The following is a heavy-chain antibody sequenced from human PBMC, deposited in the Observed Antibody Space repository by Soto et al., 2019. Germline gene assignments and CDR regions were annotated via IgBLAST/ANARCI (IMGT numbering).Heavy chain of an antibody. CDR3: ARGGTLVPFDY. V-gene: IGHV4-61*01. CDR2: IYYSGST. CDR1: GGSVSSGSYY. D-gene: IGHD1-1*01. J-gene: IGHJ4*02. Sequence: QVQLQESGPGLVKPSETLSLTCTVSGGSVSSGSYYWSWIRQPPGKGLDWIGYIYYSGSTNYNPSLKSRVTISVDTSKNQVSLKLSSVTAADTAVYYCARGGTLVPFDYWGQGTLVTVSS.